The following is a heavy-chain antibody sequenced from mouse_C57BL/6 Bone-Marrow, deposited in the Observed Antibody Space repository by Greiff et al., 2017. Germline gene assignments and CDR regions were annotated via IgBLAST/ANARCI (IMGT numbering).Heavy chain of an antibody. J-gene: IGHJ4*01. Sequence: QVQLQQSGAELVRPGASVKLSCNASGYTFTDYYINWVKQRPGQGLEWIARIYPGSGNTYYNEKFKGKATLTAEKSSSTAYMQLSSLTSEDSAVYFCARPVPGYYYAMDYWGQGTSVTVSS. CDR2: IYPGSGNT. CDR3: ARPVPGYYYAMDY. V-gene: IGHV1-76*01. CDR1: GYTFTDYY.